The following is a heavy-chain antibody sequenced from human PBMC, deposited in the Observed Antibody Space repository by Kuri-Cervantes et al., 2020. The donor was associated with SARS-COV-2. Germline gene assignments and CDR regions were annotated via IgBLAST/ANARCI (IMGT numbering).Heavy chain of an antibody. CDR1: GYTFTSYG. J-gene: IGHJ4*02. CDR2: INPNSGST. Sequence: ASVKVSCKASGYTFTSYGISWVRQAPGQGLEWMGWINPNSGSTNYAQKFQGRVTMTRDTSISTAYMELSRLRSDDTAVYYCARTDLMLTAPDYWGQGTLVTVSS. CDR3: ARTDLMLTAPDY. V-gene: IGHV1-2*02. D-gene: IGHD1-14*01.